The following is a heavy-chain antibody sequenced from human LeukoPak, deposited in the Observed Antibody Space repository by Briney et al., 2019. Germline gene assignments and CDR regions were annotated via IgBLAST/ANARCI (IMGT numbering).Heavy chain of an antibody. D-gene: IGHD6-19*01. Sequence: GGSLRLSCAASGFTFSDYYMSWIRQAPGKGPEWVSYISSSGSTIYYADSVKGRFTISRDNAKNSLYLQMNSLRAEDTAVYYCARDRSSGWYPGFDPWGQGTLVTVSS. J-gene: IGHJ5*02. V-gene: IGHV3-11*01. CDR3: ARDRSSGWYPGFDP. CDR1: GFTFSDYY. CDR2: ISSSGSTI.